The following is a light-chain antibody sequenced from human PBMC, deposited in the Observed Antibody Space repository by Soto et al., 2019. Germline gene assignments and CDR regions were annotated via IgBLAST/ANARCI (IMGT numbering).Light chain of an antibody. CDR3: QQANSFTLT. CDR1: QSTSSY. V-gene: IGKV1-39*01. CDR2: AAS. Sequence: DIQMTQSPSSLSASVGDRVTITCRASQSTSSYLNWYQQKPGKAPNLLIHAASSLQGGVPSRFSGSGSGTDFTLNISSLQHEDFATYDCQQANSFTLTFGGGTKV. J-gene: IGKJ4*01.